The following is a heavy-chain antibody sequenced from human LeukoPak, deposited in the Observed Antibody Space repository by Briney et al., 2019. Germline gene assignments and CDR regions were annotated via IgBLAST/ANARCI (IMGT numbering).Heavy chain of an antibody. CDR1: GFTFSSYG. CDR2: IWYGGSNK. D-gene: IGHD3-22*01. CDR3: ARGAVVNYYDSSGYTPDLFDY. Sequence: PGGSLRLSCAASGFTFSSYGMHWVRQAPGKGLEWVAVIWYGGSNKYYADSVKGRFTISRDNSKNTLYLQMNSLRAEDTAVYYCARGAVVNYYDSSGYTPDLFDYWGQGTLVTVSS. V-gene: IGHV3-33*08. J-gene: IGHJ4*02.